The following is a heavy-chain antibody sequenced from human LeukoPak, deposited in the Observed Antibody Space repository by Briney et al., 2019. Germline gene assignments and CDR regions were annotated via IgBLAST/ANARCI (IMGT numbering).Heavy chain of an antibody. V-gene: IGHV3-7*01. J-gene: IGHJ3*02. CDR2: IKQDGSEK. D-gene: IGHD3-22*01. CDR3: ARKTSTGRGYFYDSGDAFDI. CDR1: GFTFSSYW. Sequence: GGSLRLSCAASGFTFSSYWMSWVRQAPGKGLEWVANIKQDGSEKYYVDSVKGRFTISRDNAKNSLYLQMNSLRAEDTAVYYCARKTSTGRGYFYDSGDAFDIWGQGTMVTVSS.